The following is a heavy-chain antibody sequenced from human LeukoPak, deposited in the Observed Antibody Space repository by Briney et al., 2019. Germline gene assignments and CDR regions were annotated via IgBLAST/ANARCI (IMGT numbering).Heavy chain of an antibody. Sequence: SVKVSCKASGGTFSSYAISWVRQAPGQGPEWMGRIIPILGIANYAQKFQGRVTITADKSTSTAYMELSSLRSEDTAVYYCARVGGYCSSTSCYNINYYGMDVWGQGTTVTVSS. CDR1: GGTFSSYA. J-gene: IGHJ6*02. V-gene: IGHV1-69*04. CDR2: IIPILGIA. D-gene: IGHD2-2*02. CDR3: ARVGGYCSSTSCYNINYYGMDV.